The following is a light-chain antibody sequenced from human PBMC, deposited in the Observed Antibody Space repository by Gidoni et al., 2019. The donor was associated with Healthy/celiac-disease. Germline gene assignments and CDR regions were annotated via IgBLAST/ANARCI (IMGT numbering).Light chain of an antibody. V-gene: IGLV3-19*01. J-gene: IGLJ3*02. CDR1: SLRKYS. Sequence: SSELTQDPTVSVALGQTVRITCRGDSLRKYSASWYQEKPGQAPTLVLFGDDQRPSGIPDRFSGSGSGNTTFLTIVATQAEDEAVYYCHSRDRSGHFWVFGGGTEVTVL. CDR3: HSRDRSGHFWV. CDR2: GDD.